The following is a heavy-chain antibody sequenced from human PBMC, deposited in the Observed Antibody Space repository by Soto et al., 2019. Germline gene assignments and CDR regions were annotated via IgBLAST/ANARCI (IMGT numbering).Heavy chain of an antibody. D-gene: IGHD1-26*01. CDR3: ARDGGRHSGGIDY. J-gene: IGHJ4*02. Sequence: QVQLVQSGAEVKKPGPSVKVSCKASGGTFSSYSINWVRQAPGQGLEWMGEIIPIFGTANYEQKFQGRVTIAAYETTSTAYMGLSSLRSEDTDVYYCARDGGRHSGGIDYWGQGTLVTVSS. CDR2: IIPIFGTA. CDR1: GGTFSSYS. V-gene: IGHV1-69*01.